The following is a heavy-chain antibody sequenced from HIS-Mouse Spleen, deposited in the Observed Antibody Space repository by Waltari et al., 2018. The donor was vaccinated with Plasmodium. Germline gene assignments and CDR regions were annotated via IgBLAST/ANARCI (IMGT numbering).Heavy chain of an antibody. V-gene: IGHV3-7*01. Sequence: EVQLVESGGGWVQPGGSLRLSGAASGFTVSSYWMSGVRQAQGKGLEWVANIKQDGSEKYYVDSVKGRFTISRDNAKNSLYLQMNSLRAEDTAVYYCASSWYWYFDLWGRGTLVTVSS. CDR1: GFTVSSYW. CDR2: IKQDGSEK. D-gene: IGHD6-13*01. CDR3: ASSWYWYFDL. J-gene: IGHJ2*01.